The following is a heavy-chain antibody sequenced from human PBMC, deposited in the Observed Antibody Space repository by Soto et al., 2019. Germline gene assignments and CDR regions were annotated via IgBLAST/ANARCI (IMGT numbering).Heavy chain of an antibody. CDR3: ARDLGHSSSPRTYYYYYGMDV. CDR1: GFTFSSYG. V-gene: IGHV3-33*01. CDR2: IWDDGSNK. J-gene: IGHJ6*02. D-gene: IGHD6-6*01. Sequence: QVQLVESGGGVVQPGRSLRLSCAASGFTFSSYGMHWVRQAPGKGLEWVAVIWDDGSNKYYADSVKGRFTIYRDESKNKLYLQMNSLRAEDTAVYYCARDLGHSSSPRTYYYYYGMDVWGQGTTVTVSS.